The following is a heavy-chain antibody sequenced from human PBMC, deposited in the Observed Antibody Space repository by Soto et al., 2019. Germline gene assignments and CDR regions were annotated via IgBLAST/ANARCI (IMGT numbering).Heavy chain of an antibody. CDR1: GFSFSSYA. J-gene: IGHJ3*02. V-gene: IGHV3-30-3*01. CDR2: ISYDGSNK. CDR3: ARGGRWELLFHDAFDI. Sequence: SRRFSCAASGFSFSSYAMHWVRQAPGKGLEWVAVISYDGSNKYYADCVKGGFTIIRDNSKNTLYLQMNSLRAEDTAVYYCARGGRWELLFHDAFDIWGQGTMVTVSS. D-gene: IGHD1-26*01.